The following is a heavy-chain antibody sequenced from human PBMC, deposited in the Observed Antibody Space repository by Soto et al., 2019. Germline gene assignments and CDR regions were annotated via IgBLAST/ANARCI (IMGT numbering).Heavy chain of an antibody. CDR3: ARGGITIFGVVISFFDY. CDR2: TYYRSKWYN. J-gene: IGHJ4*02. Sequence: SQTLSLTCAISGDSVSSNSAAWNWIRQSPSRGLEWLGRTYYRSKWYNYYVVSVKSRITINPDTSKNQFSLQLNSVTPEDTAVYYCARGGITIFGVVISFFDYWGQGTLVTVSS. D-gene: IGHD3-3*01. V-gene: IGHV6-1*01. CDR1: GDSVSSNSAA.